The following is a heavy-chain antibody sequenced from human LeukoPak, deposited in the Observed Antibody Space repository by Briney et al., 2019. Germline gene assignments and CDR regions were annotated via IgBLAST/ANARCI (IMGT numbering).Heavy chain of an antibody. J-gene: IGHJ4*02. D-gene: IGHD3-22*01. CDR1: GGSISSSTYY. CDR2: IYYSGST. V-gene: IGHV4-61*01. CDR3: ARASSGGPTYYYDSSGYFDY. Sequence: SETLSLTCTVSGGSISSSTYYWSWIRQPPGKGLEWIGYIYYSGSTNYNPSLKSRVTISVDTSKNQFSLKLSSVTAADTAVYYCARASSGGPTYYYDSSGYFDYWGQGTLVTVSS.